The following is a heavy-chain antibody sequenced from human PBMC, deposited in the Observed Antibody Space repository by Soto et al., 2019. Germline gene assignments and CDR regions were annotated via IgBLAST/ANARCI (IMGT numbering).Heavy chain of an antibody. CDR1: GFTFSSYD. D-gene: IGHD3-22*01. CDR2: IGTAGDT. J-gene: IGHJ4*02. Sequence: GGSLRLSCAASGFTFSSYDMHWVRQATGKGLEWVSAIGTAGDTYYPGSVKGRFTISRENAKNTLYLQMNSLRAEDTAVYYCAKGRESSGSYRPFDYWGQGALVTVSS. V-gene: IGHV3-13*01. CDR3: AKGRESSGSYRPFDY.